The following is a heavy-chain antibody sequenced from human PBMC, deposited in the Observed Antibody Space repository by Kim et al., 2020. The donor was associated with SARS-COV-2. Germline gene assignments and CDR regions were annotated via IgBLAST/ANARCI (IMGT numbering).Heavy chain of an antibody. CDR2: VSGGGST. V-gene: IGHV3-66*02. D-gene: IGHD2-15*01. J-gene: IGHJ4*01. CDR3: GGAGHCGGCWGGCDY. Sequence: GGSLRLSCAASGFTFSSTYMNWVRQAPGKGLEWVSLVSGGGSTNYAESAVGGRFISSGNYNHTMFLLMINRGSADDTADYYSGGAGHCGGCWGGCDYWV. CDR1: GFTFSSTY.